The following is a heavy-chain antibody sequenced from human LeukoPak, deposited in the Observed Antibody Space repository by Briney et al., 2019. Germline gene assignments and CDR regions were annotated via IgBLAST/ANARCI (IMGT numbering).Heavy chain of an antibody. CDR1: GDTFISYS. J-gene: IGHJ4*02. CDR3: ARFADCSSTSCYSPVDY. Sequence: SVKVSCKASGDTFISYSISWVRQAPGQGLEWMGGIIPIFGTTNYAQKFQGRVTLTADDSTRTVYMEVSGLRSEDTAVYYCARFADCSSTSCYSPVDYWGQGTLVTVSS. D-gene: IGHD2-2*01. V-gene: IGHV1-69*13. CDR2: IIPIFGTT.